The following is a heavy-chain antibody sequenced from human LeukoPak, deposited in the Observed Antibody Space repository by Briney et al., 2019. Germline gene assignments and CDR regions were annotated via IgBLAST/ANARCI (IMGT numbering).Heavy chain of an antibody. V-gene: IGHV1-2*02. CDR1: GYTFTGYY. CDR3: ARGSYDSSGYYYFDY. CDR2: INPNSGGT. J-gene: IGHJ4*02. D-gene: IGHD3-22*01. Sequence: ASVKVSCKASGYTFTGYYMHWVRQAPGQGLEWMGWINPNSGGTNYAQKFQGSVTMTRDTSINTAYMELSRLRSDDTAVYYCARGSYDSSGYYYFDYWGQGTLVTVSS.